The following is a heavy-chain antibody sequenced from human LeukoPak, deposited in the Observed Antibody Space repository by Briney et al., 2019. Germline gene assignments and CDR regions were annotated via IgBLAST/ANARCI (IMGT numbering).Heavy chain of an antibody. D-gene: IGHD3-10*01. J-gene: IGHJ4*02. CDR3: ARDLGNYFHF. CDR1: GYSFTSYG. CDR2: ISAHNANT. Sequence: ASXKVSCKASGYSFTSYGISWVRQAPGQGLEWMGWISAHNANTKYAQEVQGRVTMTTDTSTSTAYMEMRSLRSDDTAVYYCARDLGNYFHFWGQGTLVTVSS. V-gene: IGHV1-18*01.